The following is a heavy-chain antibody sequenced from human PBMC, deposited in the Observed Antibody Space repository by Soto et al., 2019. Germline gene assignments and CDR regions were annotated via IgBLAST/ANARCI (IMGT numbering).Heavy chain of an antibody. J-gene: IGHJ1*01. CDR3: ASDYYDSSATRDFQH. D-gene: IGHD3-22*01. CDR1: GGTFSSYA. V-gene: IGHV1-69*12. CDR2: IIPIFGTA. Sequence: QVQLVQSGAEVKKPGSSVKVSCKASGGTFSSYAISWVRQAPGQGLEWMGGIIPIFGTANYAQKFQGRVTITADEATSPAHMELSSLRSEDTAVYYCASDYYDSSATRDFQHWGLGTLVTVSS.